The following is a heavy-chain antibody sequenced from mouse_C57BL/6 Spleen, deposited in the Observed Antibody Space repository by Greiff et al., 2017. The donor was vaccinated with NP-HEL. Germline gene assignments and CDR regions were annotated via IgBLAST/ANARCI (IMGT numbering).Heavy chain of an antibody. CDR2: IDPENGDT. V-gene: IGHV14-4*01. Sequence: VQLQQSGAELVRPGASVKLSCTASGFNIDDDYMHWVKQRPEQGLEWIGWIDPENGDTEYASKFQGKATIPADTSSNTAYLQLSSLTSEDTAVYYCTGNYDYAMDYWGQGTSVTVAS. D-gene: IGHD1-1*01. CDR1: GFNIDDDY. J-gene: IGHJ4*01. CDR3: TGNYDYAMDY.